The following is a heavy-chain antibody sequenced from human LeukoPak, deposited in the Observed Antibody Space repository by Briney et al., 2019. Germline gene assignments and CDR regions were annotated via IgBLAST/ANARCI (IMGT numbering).Heavy chain of an antibody. J-gene: IGHJ4*02. V-gene: IGHV1-2*06. D-gene: IGHD3-10*01. CDR1: GYTFTSYG. Sequence: ASVKVSCKASGYTFTSYGISWVRQAPGQGLEWMGRINPNSGGTNYAQKFQGRVTMTRDTSISTAYMELSRLRSDDTAVYYCARMYGSGSYLALDYWGQGTLVTVSS. CDR2: INPNSGGT. CDR3: ARMYGSGSYLALDY.